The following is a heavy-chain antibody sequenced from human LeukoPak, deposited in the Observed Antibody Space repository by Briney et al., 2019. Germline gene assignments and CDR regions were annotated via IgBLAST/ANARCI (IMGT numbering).Heavy chain of an antibody. CDR2: IWYDGSNK. Sequence: GGSLRLSCAASGFTFSSYGMHWVRQAPGKGLEWVAVIWYDGSNKYYADSVKGRFTISRDNAKNSLYLQMNSLRAEDTAVYYCARAYGDFWSGYYNYYFDYWGQGTLVTVSS. D-gene: IGHD3-3*01. CDR1: GFTFSSYG. V-gene: IGHV3-33*01. J-gene: IGHJ4*02. CDR3: ARAYGDFWSGYYNYYFDY.